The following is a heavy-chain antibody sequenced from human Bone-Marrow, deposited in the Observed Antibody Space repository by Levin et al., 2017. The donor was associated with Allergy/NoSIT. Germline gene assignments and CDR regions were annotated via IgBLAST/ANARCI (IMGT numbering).Heavy chain of an antibody. D-gene: IGHD6-19*01. V-gene: IGHV3-7*01. CDR2: IEQDGTDK. Sequence: GESLKISCAAAGFTFSDLSMSWVRQAPGKGLEWVAGIEQDGTDKYYVDSVKGRFTISRDNANRSLYLQMNSLRAEDTAVYYCARDAPVQHTSGWRSRFDCWGQGTLVTVSS. J-gene: IGHJ4*02. CDR3: ARDAPVQHTSGWRSRFDC. CDR1: GFTFSDLS.